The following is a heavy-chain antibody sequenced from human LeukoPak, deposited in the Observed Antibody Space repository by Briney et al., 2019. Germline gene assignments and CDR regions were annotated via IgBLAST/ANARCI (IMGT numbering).Heavy chain of an antibody. D-gene: IGHD3-3*01. J-gene: IGHJ6*02. CDR3: ARGDFRSGYYLGYYYGMDV. CDR2: IIPIFGTA. V-gene: IGHV1-69*05. CDR1: GGTFSSYA. Sequence: ASVKVSCKASGGTFSSYAISWVRQAPGQELEWMGGIIPIFGTANYAQKLQGRVTMTTDTSTSTAYMELRSLRSDDTAVYYCARGDFRSGYYLGYYYGMDVWGQGTTVTVSS.